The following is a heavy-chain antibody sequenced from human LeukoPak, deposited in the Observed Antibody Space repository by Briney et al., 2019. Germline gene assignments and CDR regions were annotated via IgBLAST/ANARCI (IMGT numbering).Heavy chain of an antibody. CDR1: GGTFSSYA. D-gene: IGHD2-15*01. J-gene: IGHJ5*02. CDR2: IIPILGIA. CDR3: ARDLGLCSGGSCYSFDP. V-gene: IGHV1-69*04. Sequence: SVKASCKASGGTFSSYAISWVRQAPGQGLEWMGRIIPILGIANYAQNFQGRVAMTGDTSTSTVYMELSSLRSEDTAVYYCARDLGLCSGGSCYSFDPWGQGTLVTVSS.